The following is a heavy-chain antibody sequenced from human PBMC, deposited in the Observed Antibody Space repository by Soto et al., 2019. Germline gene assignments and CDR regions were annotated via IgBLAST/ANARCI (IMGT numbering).Heavy chain of an antibody. CDR2: INPSGGTT. CDR3: ARGLGERFGELYWYFDL. J-gene: IGHJ2*01. Sequence: ASVKVSCKASGYTFTGFYMHWVRQAPGQGLEWMGMINPSGGTTSYAQKFHGRVTVTRDTSTSTVYMELSSLRSEDTAVYYCARGLGERFGELYWYFDLWGRGTLVTVSS. V-gene: IGHV1-46*03. CDR1: GYTFTGFY. D-gene: IGHD3-10*01.